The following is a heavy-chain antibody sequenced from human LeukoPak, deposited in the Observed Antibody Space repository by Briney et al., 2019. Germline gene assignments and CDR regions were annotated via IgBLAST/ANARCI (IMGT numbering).Heavy chain of an antibody. CDR1: GFTFSSYS. J-gene: IGHJ4*02. V-gene: IGHV3-21*01. D-gene: IGHD6-13*01. Sequence: GGSLRLSCAASGFTFSSYSMNWVRQAPGKGLEWVSSISSSSSYIYYADSVKGRFTISRDDAKNSLYLQMNSLRAEDTAVYYCARDSSSWYSLSWGQGTLVTVSS. CDR3: ARDSSSWYSLS. CDR2: ISSSSSYI.